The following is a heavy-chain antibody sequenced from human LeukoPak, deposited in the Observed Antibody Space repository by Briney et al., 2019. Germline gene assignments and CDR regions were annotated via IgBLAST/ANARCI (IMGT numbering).Heavy chain of an antibody. J-gene: IGHJ2*01. CDR1: GFTFSSYA. CDR3: ARDREPRYCTNGVCFSGGGWYFDL. Sequence: GGSLRLSCAASGFTFSSYAMSWVRQAPGKGLVWVSRINTDGSSTSYADSVKGRFTISRDNAKNTLYLQMNSLRAEDTAVYYCARDREPRYCTNGVCFSGGGWYFDLWGRGTLVTVSS. CDR2: INTDGSST. D-gene: IGHD2-8*01. V-gene: IGHV3-74*01.